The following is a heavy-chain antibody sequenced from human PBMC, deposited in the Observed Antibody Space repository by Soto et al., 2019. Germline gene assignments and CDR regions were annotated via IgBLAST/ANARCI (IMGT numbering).Heavy chain of an antibody. V-gene: IGHV3-48*03. J-gene: IGHJ5*02. Sequence: PGGSLRLSCAASGFTFSSYEMNWVRQAPGKGLEWVSYISSSGSTIYYADSVKGRFTISRDNAKNSLYLQMNSLRAEDTAVYYCARDGVGIAVAGTWWSTPHHRFDPWRQGTLVTVS. D-gene: IGHD6-19*01. CDR2: ISSSGSTI. CDR3: ARDGVGIAVAGTWWSTPHHRFDP. CDR1: GFTFSSYE.